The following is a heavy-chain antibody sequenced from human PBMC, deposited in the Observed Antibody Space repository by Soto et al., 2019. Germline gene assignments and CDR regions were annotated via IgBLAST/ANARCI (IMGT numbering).Heavy chain of an antibody. V-gene: IGHV3-30*18. D-gene: IGHD3-9*01. CDR1: GFTFSSYG. CDR2: ISYDGSNK. J-gene: IGHJ5*02. Sequence: GGSLRLSCAASGFTFSSYGMHWVRQAPGKGLEWVAVISYDGSNKYYADSVKGRFTISRDNSKNTLYLQMNSLRAEDTAVYYCAKGRQKYGILTGYNLWGQGTLVTVSS. CDR3: AKGRQKYGILTGYNL.